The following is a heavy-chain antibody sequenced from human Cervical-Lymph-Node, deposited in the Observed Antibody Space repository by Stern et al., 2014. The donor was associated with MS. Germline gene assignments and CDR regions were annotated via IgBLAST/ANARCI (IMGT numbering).Heavy chain of an antibody. Sequence: VQLVESGPGLVKPSQTLSLTCTVSGGSISSGGYFWSWVRQPAGKGLEWIGRIDSSVSTNYNPSLKSRVTLSVDTSKTRFPLKLSAVTAADTAVYYCARGGDGDYYFNYGMDVWGQGTTVTVSS. D-gene: IGHD4-17*01. CDR2: IDSSVST. V-gene: IGHV4-61*02. J-gene: IGHJ6*02. CDR1: GGSISSGGYF. CDR3: ARGGDGDYYFNYGMDV.